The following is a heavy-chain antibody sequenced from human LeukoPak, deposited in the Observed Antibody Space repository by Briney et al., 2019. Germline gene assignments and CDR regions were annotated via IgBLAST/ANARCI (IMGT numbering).Heavy chain of an antibody. J-gene: IGHJ3*02. V-gene: IGHV4-59*08. CDR1: GGSISSYY. CDR2: ISYSGST. Sequence: SETLSLTCTVSGGSISSYYWSWIRQPPGKGLEWIGYISYSGSTNCNPSLKSRVTISIDTSKNQFSLKLRSVTAADTAIYYCARQGYDILTGYIDAFDIWGQGTMVTVSS. D-gene: IGHD3-9*01. CDR3: ARQGYDILTGYIDAFDI.